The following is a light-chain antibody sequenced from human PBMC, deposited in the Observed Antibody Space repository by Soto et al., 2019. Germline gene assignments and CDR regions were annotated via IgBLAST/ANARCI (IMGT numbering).Light chain of an antibody. CDR1: QSVHRN. CDR3: HDYSNWPQT. V-gene: IGKV3-15*01. Sequence: EVVITQSPATLSVSPGERVTLSCRASQSVHRNLAWYPQNPGQGPSLLLYYAPTRAPGVPHRFTGSGFGTELTLTMSSLQADDFGVYHGHDYSNWPQTVGPGTKVESK. CDR2: YAP. J-gene: IGKJ3*01.